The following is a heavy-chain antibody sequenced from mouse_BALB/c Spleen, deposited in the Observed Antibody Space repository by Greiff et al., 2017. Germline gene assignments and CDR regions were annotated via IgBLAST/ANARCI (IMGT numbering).Heavy chain of an antibody. V-gene: IGHV5-9*03. Sequence: EVKLVESGGGLVKPGGSLKLSCAASGFTFSSYTMSWVRQTPEKRLEWVATISSGGGNTYYPDSVKGRFTISRDNAKNNLYLQMSSLRSEDTALYYCARWGYGTYYFDYWGQGTTLTVSS. CDR2: ISSGGGNT. CDR3: ARWGYGTYYFDY. CDR1: GFTFSSYT. D-gene: IGHD2-10*02. J-gene: IGHJ2*01.